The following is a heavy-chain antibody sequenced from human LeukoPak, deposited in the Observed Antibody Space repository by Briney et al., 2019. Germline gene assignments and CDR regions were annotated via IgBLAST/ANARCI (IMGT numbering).Heavy chain of an antibody. CDR3: ARVGPTYNWFDP. CDR2: ISAYNGNT. V-gene: IGHV1-18*01. J-gene: IGHJ5*02. CDR1: GYTFTNYG. D-gene: IGHD1-26*01. Sequence: ASVKVSCKASGYTFTNYGISWVRQAPGQGLEWMGWISAYNGNTNYAQKLQGRVTMTTDTSTSTAYMELRSLRSDGTAVYYCARVGPTYNWFDPWGQGTLVTVSS.